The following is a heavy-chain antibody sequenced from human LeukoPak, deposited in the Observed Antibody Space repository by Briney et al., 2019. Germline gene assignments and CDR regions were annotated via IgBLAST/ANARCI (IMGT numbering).Heavy chain of an antibody. Sequence: GGPLRLSCAASGFTFSSYWMSWVRQAPGKGLEWVANIKQDGSEKYYEDSVKGRFTISRDNAKNSLYLQMNSLRAEDTAVYYCARDGRDGYNLDFDYWGQGTLVTVSS. CDR1: GFTFSSYW. J-gene: IGHJ4*02. CDR3: ARDGRDGYNLDFDY. D-gene: IGHD5-24*01. CDR2: IKQDGSEK. V-gene: IGHV3-7*01.